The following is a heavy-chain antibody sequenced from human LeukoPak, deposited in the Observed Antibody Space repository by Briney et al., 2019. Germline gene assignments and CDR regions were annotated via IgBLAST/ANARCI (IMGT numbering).Heavy chain of an antibody. CDR1: GFTFDDYA. CDR3: AKGYYYDSSGYLDGAFDI. D-gene: IGHD3-22*01. V-gene: IGHV3-9*01. Sequence: PGRSLRLSCAASGFTFDDYAMHWVRQAPGKGLEWVSGISWNSGSIGYADSVKGRFTISRDNAKNSLYLQMNSLRAEDTALYYCAKGYYYDSSGYLDGAFDIWGQGTMVTVSS. J-gene: IGHJ3*02. CDR2: ISWNSGSI.